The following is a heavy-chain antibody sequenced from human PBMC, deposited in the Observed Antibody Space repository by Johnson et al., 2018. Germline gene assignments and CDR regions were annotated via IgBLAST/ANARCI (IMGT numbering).Heavy chain of an antibody. V-gene: IGHV5-51*03. CDR2: IFPGDSDT. Sequence: VQLVQSGAEVKEPGESLKISCKGSGYIFTNYWIFCVRQMPGKGLEWMGIIFPGDSDTRYSPSFQGQVTLSADTSLNTAYLQWSSLKASDTSIYFCAGGFGPKYFYYMDVWGAGTTVTGSS. CDR1: GYIFTNYW. J-gene: IGHJ6*03. D-gene: IGHD3-10*01. CDR3: AGGFGPKYFYYMDV.